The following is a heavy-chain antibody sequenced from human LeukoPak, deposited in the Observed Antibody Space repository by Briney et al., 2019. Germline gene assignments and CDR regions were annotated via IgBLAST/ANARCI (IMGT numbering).Heavy chain of an antibody. V-gene: IGHV3-64*01. CDR3: ARSVDIVATVDY. J-gene: IGHJ4*02. Sequence: GGSLRLSCAASGFTFSSYAMHWVRQAPGKGLEYVSAISSNGGSTYYANSVKGRFTISRDNSKNTLYLQMGSLRAEDMAVYYCARSVDIVATVDYWGQGTLVTVSS. CDR1: GFTFSSYA. D-gene: IGHD5-12*01. CDR2: ISSNGGST.